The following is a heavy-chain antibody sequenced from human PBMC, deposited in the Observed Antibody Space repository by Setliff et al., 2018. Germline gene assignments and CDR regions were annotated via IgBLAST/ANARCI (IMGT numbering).Heavy chain of an antibody. CDR3: ARSFSRREKFLLDY. V-gene: IGHV4-34*12. Sequence: SETLSLTCAVYGGSFSGYYWSWIRQPPGKRLEWIGEIIHSGSTNYNPSLKGRVTISMDTSKNQFSLKVSSVTAADTAVYHCARSFSRREKFLLDYWGQGALVTVSS. CDR2: IIHSGST. CDR1: GGSFSGYY. J-gene: IGHJ4*02.